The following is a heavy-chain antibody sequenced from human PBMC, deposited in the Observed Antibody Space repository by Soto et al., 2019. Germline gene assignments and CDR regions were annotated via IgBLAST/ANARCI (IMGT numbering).Heavy chain of an antibody. CDR1: GGSISSSNW. CDR3: ARVSGGYGNYYYYYGMDV. V-gene: IGHV4-4*02. Sequence: TLSLTCAVSGGSISSSNWWSWVRQPPGKGLEWIGEIYHSGSTNYNPSLKSRVTISVDKSKDQFSLKLSSVTAADTAVYYCARVSGGYGNYYYYYGMDVWGQGTTVTVSS. D-gene: IGHD1-26*01. J-gene: IGHJ6*02. CDR2: IYHSGST.